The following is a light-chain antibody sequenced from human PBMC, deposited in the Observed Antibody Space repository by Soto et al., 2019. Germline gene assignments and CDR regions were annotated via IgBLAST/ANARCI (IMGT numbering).Light chain of an antibody. CDR3: QQYDRSPLT. CDR2: GAS. CDR1: QSVSSSY. V-gene: IGKV3-20*01. Sequence: EIVLTQSPGTPSLSPGERATLSCRASQSVSSSYLAWYQQKPGQAPRLLIYGASSRATGIPDRFSGSGSGTDFTLTISRLEPEDFAVYYCQQYDRSPLTFGGGTKVEIK. J-gene: IGKJ4*01.